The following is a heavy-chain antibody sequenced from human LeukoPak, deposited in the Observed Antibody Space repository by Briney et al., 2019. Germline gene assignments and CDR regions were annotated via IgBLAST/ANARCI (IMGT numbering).Heavy chain of an antibody. V-gene: IGHV1-18*01. CDR2: ISAYNGNT. CDR1: GYTFTSYG. J-gene: IGHJ4*02. D-gene: IGHD3-22*01. CDR3: ARDLPPNYCDSSGYPGDY. Sequence: ASVKVSCQASGYTFTSYGISWVRQAPGQGLEWMGWISAYNGNTNYAQKLQGRVTMTTDTSTSTAYMELRSLRSDDTAVYYCARDLPPNYCDSSGYPGDYWGQGTLVTVSS.